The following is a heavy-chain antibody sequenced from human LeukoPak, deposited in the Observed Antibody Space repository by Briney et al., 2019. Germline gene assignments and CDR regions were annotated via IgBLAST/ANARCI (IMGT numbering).Heavy chain of an antibody. V-gene: IGHV3-33*01. CDR2: IWYDGSNK. CDR3: ARDGGVDTAMIGDY. CDR1: GFTFSSYG. J-gene: IGHJ4*02. Sequence: GGSLRLSCAASGFTFSSYGVHWVRQAPGKGLEWVAVIWYDGSNKYYADSVKGRFTISRDNSKNTLYLQMNSLRAEDTAVYYCARDGGVDTAMIGDYWGQGTLVTVSS. D-gene: IGHD5-18*01.